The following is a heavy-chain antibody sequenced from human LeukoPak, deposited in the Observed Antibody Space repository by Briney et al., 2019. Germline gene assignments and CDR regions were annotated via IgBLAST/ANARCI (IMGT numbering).Heavy chain of an antibody. D-gene: IGHD3-9*01. CDR1: GGSISSSSYY. CDR3: AREGEHYDFLTGYRTGPNAFDI. J-gene: IGHJ3*02. Sequence: SETLSLTCAVSGGSISSSSYYWGWIRQPLGKGLEWIVSIYYSGSTYYNPSLKSRVTISVDTSKNQFSLKLTSVTAADTAVYYCAREGEHYDFLTGYRTGPNAFDIWGQGTMVTVSS. CDR2: IYYSGST. V-gene: IGHV4-39*02.